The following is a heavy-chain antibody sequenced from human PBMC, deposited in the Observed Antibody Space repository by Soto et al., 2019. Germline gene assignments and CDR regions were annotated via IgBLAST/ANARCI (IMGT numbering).Heavy chain of an antibody. V-gene: IGHV3-23*01. D-gene: IGHD3-10*01. CDR1: GFTFSSYA. J-gene: IGHJ4*02. CDR3: AKDRTPYYYGSGSYYDY. CDR2: ISGSGGST. Sequence: GGSLRLSCAASGFTFSSYAMSWVRQAPGKGLEWVSAISGSGGSTYYADSVKGRFTISRDNSKNTLYLQMNSLRAEDTAVYYCAKDRTPYYYGSGSYYDYWGQGTPVTVSS.